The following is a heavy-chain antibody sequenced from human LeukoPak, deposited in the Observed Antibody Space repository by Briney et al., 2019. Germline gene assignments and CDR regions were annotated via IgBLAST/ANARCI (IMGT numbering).Heavy chain of an antibody. D-gene: IGHD2-15*01. J-gene: IGHJ3*02. CDR2: LSFSGLTT. Sequence: GGSLRLSCAASGFTFINYAMNWVRQAPGKGLEWVSALSFSGLTTYYADSVRGRFTISRDNSKNTLYLQMNSLRAEDTAVYYCAKIVVVVAATPWGAFDIWGQGTMVTVSS. CDR1: GFTFINYA. CDR3: AKIVVVVAATPWGAFDI. V-gene: IGHV3-23*01.